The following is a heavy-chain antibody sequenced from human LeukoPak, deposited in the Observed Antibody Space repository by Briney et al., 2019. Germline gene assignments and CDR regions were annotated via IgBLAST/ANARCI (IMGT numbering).Heavy chain of an antibody. CDR1: GFTFSSYG. Sequence: GGSLRLSCAASGFTFSSYGMHWVRQAPGKGLEWVAVISYDGSNKYYADSVKGRFTISRDNSKNTLYLQMNSLRAEDTAVYYCAKLVLVATMTDDAFDIWGQGTVVTVSS. CDR3: AKLVLVATMTDDAFDI. J-gene: IGHJ3*02. D-gene: IGHD5-12*01. CDR2: ISYDGSNK. V-gene: IGHV3-30*18.